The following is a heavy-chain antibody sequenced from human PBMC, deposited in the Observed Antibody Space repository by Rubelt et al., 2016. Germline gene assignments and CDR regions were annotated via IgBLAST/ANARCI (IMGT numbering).Heavy chain of an antibody. Sequence: QVQLQQWGAGLLKPSETLSLTCAVYGGSFSGYYWSWIRQPPGKGLEWIGEINHSGRTNYNPSLKSRVTISVDTTKNQFSLNLSTVTAADTAVDVCARRVDGDCTTFSCCIDYWGQGTLVTVSS. CDR3: ARRVDGDCTTFSCCIDY. CDR2: INHSGRT. D-gene: IGHD2/OR15-2a*01. V-gene: IGHV4-34*01. J-gene: IGHJ4*02. CDR1: GGSFSGYY.